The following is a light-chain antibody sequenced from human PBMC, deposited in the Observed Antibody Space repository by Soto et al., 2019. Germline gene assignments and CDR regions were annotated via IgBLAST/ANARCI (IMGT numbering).Light chain of an antibody. J-gene: IGKJ5*01. CDR1: QSVLYSSNNKNY. V-gene: IGKV4-1*01. CDR2: WAS. Sequence: DIVMTQSPDSLAVSLGERATINCKSSQSVLYSSNNKNYLAWYQQKPGQPPKLLIYWASTRESGVPDRFSGSGSGTDFTLTISSLQAEDVAVYYRQPYYSTPPITFGHGTRLEIK. CDR3: QPYYSTPPIT.